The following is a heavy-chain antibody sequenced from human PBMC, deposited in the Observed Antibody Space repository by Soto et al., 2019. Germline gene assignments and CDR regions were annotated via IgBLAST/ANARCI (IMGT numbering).Heavy chain of an antibody. J-gene: IGHJ6*02. CDR3: ARVPLYCSSTSCSRYYYYYGMDV. CDR1: GGSISSYY. Sequence: KPSETLSLTCTVSGGSISSYYWSWIRQPPGKGLEWIGYIYYSGSTNYNPSLKSRVTISVDTSKNQFSLKLSSVTAADTAVYYCARVPLYCSSTSCSRYYYYYGMDVWGQGTTVTVSS. V-gene: IGHV4-59*01. D-gene: IGHD2-2*01. CDR2: IYYSGST.